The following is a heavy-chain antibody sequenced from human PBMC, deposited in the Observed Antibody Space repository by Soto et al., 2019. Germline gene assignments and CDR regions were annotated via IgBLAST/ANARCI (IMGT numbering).Heavy chain of an antibody. CDR3: ATMGTPVTGLYYFDY. D-gene: IGHD4-17*01. CDR2: ISYSGTT. J-gene: IGHJ4*02. Sequence: TVSAGLPRPGTNLLCRLLLPPGKGLEWIGFISYSGTTHYSASLRSRVSISVDTSKNQFSLDLSSVTAADTAVYYCATMGTPVTGLYYFDYWGQGTLVTV. V-gene: IGHV4-30-4*08. CDR1: AGLPRPGTNL.